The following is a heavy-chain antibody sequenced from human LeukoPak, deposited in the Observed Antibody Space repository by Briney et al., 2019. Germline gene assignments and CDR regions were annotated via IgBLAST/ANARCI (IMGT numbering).Heavy chain of an antibody. CDR3: ARDPPGIAASGTYY. J-gene: IGHJ4*02. D-gene: IGHD6-13*01. Sequence: SGGSLRLSCAASGFTFSSYAMHWVRQAPGKGLEWVAVISYDGSNKYYADSVKGRFTISRDNSKNTLYLQMNSLRAEDTAVYYCARDPPGIAASGTYYWGQGTLVTVSS. CDR1: GFTFSSYA. V-gene: IGHV3-30-3*01. CDR2: ISYDGSNK.